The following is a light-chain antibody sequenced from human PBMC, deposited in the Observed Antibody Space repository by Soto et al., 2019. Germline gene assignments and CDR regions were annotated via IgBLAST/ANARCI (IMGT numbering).Light chain of an antibody. J-gene: IGLJ1*01. Sequence: SVLTKPASGSRSPGQSITISNSRTSSDVGGYNYVSWYQQNPGTAPKLLIYDVSNRPSGVSHRFSGSKSGNTASLTISGLQAGDEADYYCSSYRSSRTYVFGTGTKVTVL. CDR3: SSYRSSRTYV. CDR2: DVS. V-gene: IGLV2-14*01. CDR1: SSDVGGYNY.